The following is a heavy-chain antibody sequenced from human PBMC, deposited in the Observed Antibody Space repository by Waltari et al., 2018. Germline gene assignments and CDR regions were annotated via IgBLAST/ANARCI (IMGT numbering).Heavy chain of an antibody. V-gene: IGHV4-59*01. CDR2: IYYSVST. Sequence: QVQLQESGPGLVKPSETLSLTCPVAGGSISSYYWRWFRHPPVQGLDWIGYIYYSVSTNYNPSLKIRVTISVDTSKNQFSLKLSSVTAADTAVYYCARDIRERYYYDSGTYYMDVWGKGTTVTVSS. CDR3: ARDIRERYYYDSGTYYMDV. CDR1: GGSISSYY. J-gene: IGHJ6*03. D-gene: IGHD3-22*01.